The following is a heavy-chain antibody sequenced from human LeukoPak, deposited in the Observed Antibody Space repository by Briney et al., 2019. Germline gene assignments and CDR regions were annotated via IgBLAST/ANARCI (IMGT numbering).Heavy chain of an antibody. D-gene: IGHD5-18*01. CDR3: ARGGAYSYGYVGY. CDR1: GFTFSSYG. V-gene: IGHV3-30*02. Sequence: GGSLRLSCAASGFTFSSYGMHWVRQAPGKGLEWVTFIRYDGSNKYYADSVKGRFTISRDNAKNTVYLQLNSLRAEDTAVYYCARGGAYSYGYVGYWGQGTLVTVSS. J-gene: IGHJ4*02. CDR2: IRYDGSNK.